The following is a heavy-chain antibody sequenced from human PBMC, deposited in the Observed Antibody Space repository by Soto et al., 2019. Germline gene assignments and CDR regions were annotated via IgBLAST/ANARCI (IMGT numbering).Heavy chain of an antibody. V-gene: IGHV3-7*01. D-gene: IGHD6-19*01. CDR3: ARDNYSSGWSPIDY. J-gene: IGHJ4*02. CDR2: IKQDGSEK. CDR1: GFTFSSYW. Sequence: LRLSCAASGFTFSSYWMSWVRQAPGKGLEWVANIKQDGSEKYYVDSVKGRFTISRDNAKNSLYLQMNSLRAEDTAVYYCARDNYSSGWSPIDYWGQGTLVTVSS.